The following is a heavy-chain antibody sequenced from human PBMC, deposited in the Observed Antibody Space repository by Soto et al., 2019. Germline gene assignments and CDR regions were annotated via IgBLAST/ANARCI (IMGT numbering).Heavy chain of an antibody. V-gene: IGHV4-30-4*01. CDR2: IYYSGST. J-gene: IGHJ4*02. D-gene: IGHD2-2*01. Sequence: SETLSLTCTVSGGSISSGDYYWSWIRQPPGKGLEWIGYIYYSGSTYYNPSLKSRVTISVDTSKNQFSLKLSSVTAADTAVYYCARSSTSANYFDYWSRGTLVTVSS. CDR3: ARSSTSANYFDY. CDR1: GGSISSGDYY.